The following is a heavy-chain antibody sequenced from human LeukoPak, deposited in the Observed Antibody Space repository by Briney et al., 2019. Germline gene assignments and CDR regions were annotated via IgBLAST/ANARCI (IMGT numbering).Heavy chain of an antibody. CDR2: ISYDGSNK. CDR3: ARDLEGDY. Sequence: GGSLRLSCAASGFTFSSYAMHWVRQAPSKGLEWVAVISYDGSNKYYADSVKGRFTISRDNSKNTLYLQMNSLRAEDTAVYYCARDLEGDYWGQGTLVTVSS. V-gene: IGHV3-30*04. J-gene: IGHJ4*02. D-gene: IGHD1-1*01. CDR1: GFTFSSYA.